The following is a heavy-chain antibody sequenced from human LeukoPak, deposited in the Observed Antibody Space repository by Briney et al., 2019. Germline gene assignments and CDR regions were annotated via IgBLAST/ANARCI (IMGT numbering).Heavy chain of an antibody. V-gene: IGHV3-7*01. J-gene: IGHJ6*03. CDR3: ARGSYYKDV. CDR1: GFTFNTFW. CDR2: INQDGSEK. Sequence: PGGSLRLSCAASGFTFNTFWMTWVGQAPGKGLEWVANINQDGSEKYYVDSVKGRFTISRDNAKNSLYLQVNSLRAEDTAVYYCARGSYYKDVWGKGTTVTVAS.